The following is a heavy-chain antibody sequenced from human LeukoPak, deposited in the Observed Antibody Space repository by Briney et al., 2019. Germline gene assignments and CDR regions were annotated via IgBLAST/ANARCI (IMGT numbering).Heavy chain of an antibody. CDR1: GFTFSSYA. CDR3: AKDSSTSNYYYGMDV. CDR2: ISGSGAST. Sequence: GGSLRLSCAASGFTFSSYAMSWVRQAPGKGLAWVSSISGSGASTYYADSVKGRFTISRDNSKNTLYLQLNSLRAEDTAVYYCAKDSSTSNYYYGMDVWGQGTTVTVSS. V-gene: IGHV3-23*01. D-gene: IGHD6-13*01. J-gene: IGHJ6*02.